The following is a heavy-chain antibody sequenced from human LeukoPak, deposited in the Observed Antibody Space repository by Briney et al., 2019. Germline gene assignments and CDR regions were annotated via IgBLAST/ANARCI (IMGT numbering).Heavy chain of an antibody. CDR2: IYPGDSDT. J-gene: IGHJ5*02. D-gene: IGHD4-17*01. CDR1: GYSFTSYW. Sequence: GESLKISCKGSGYSFTSYWIGWVRQMPGKGLEWMGIIYPGDSDTRYSPSFQGQVTISADKSVSTAYLQWSSLKASDTAMYYCARLFPYGEGGAGGWFDPWGQGTLVTVSS. V-gene: IGHV5-51*01. CDR3: ARLFPYGEGGAGGWFDP.